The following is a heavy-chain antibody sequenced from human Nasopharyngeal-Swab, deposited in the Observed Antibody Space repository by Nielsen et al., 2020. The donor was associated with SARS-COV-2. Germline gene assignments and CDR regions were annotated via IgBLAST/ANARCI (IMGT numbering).Heavy chain of an antibody. CDR2: ISGSGDTT. V-gene: IGHV3-23*01. CDR3: AKAPYLRGLDV. Sequence: GSLRLSCAASGFTFSSYAMSWVRRAPGKGLEWVSLISGSGDTTYYADSVNDRFTISRDNSKNTLYLQMNSLRVEDTAVYYCAKAPYLRGLDVWGQGTTVTVSS. CDR1: GFTFSSYA. J-gene: IGHJ6*02. D-gene: IGHD2-21*01.